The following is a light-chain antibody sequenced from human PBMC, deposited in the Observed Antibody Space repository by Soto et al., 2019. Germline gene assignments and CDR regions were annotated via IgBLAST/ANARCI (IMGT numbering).Light chain of an antibody. CDR2: EVR. CDR3: SSYAGSSARVV. V-gene: IGLV2-8*01. J-gene: IGLJ2*01. CDR1: SSDVGGYNY. Sequence: QSALTQPPSASGSPGQSVTISCTGTSSDVGGYNYVSWYQQHPGKAPKLIIYEVRERPSGVPDRFSGSKSGNTASLTVSGLQAEDEADYYCSSYAGSSARVVFGGGTKLTVL.